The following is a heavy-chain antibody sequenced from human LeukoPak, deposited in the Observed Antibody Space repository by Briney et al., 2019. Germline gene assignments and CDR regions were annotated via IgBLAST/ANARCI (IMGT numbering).Heavy chain of an antibody. Sequence: AETLSLTCTASGVSISSSGYYWGWIRPPPGKGLAWIGCIDYSACTSYNPSLKNRVTISVDASKKRFSLKLSSVTVGETAVFYCARHNHGMDVWGQGTTVSVSS. CDR3: ARHNHGMDV. CDR2: IDYSACT. V-gene: IGHV4-39*01. J-gene: IGHJ6*02. CDR1: GVSISSSGYY.